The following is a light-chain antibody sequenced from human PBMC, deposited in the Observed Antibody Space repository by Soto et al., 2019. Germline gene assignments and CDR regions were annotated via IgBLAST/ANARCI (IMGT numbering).Light chain of an antibody. CDR3: QQYNGD. V-gene: IGKV1-5*01. CDR1: QSISSW. CDR2: DAS. J-gene: IGKJ4*01. Sequence: DIQLTQSPTLSASIGDRVTITCRASQSISSWLAWYQQKPGKVPKLLIYDASILESRVPSRFSGSGSGTVFTLTISSLQPQDFATYYCQQYNGDFGGGTRVEIK.